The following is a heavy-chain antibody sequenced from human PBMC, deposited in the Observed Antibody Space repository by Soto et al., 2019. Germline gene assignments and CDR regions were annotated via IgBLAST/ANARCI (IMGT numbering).Heavy chain of an antibody. J-gene: IGHJ5*02. CDR3: TSDGYGNYLTTHKWFYP. V-gene: IGHV3-49*03. Sequence: PGGSLRLSCTASGFTFGDYSMSWFRQAPGKGLEWVGFIRSKAYGGTTEYAASVKGRFTISRDDSKSIAYLQMNSLKTEDTAVYYCTSDGYGNYLTTHKWFYPWGQGPLVSVAA. CDR2: IRSKAYGGTT. CDR1: GFTFGDYS. D-gene: IGHD4-17*01.